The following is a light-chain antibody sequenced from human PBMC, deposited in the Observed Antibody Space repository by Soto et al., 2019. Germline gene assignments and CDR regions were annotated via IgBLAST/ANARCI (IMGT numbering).Light chain of an antibody. V-gene: IGKV3-15*01. CDR3: QQYNDWPGT. CDR1: QSVSSD. CDR2: GAS. Sequence: EIVMTQSPATLSVSPGERATLSCRASQSVSSDLAWYQQKPDQAPRLLMYGASTRATGIPARFSGSGSGTEFTLPISSLQSEDCAVYSCQQYNDWPGTFGQGTKVEIK. J-gene: IGKJ1*01.